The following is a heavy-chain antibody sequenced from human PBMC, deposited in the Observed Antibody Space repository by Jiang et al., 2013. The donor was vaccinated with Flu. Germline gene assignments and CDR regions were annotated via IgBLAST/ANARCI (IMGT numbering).Heavy chain of an antibody. Sequence: ALIYWDDDKRYSPSLKSRLTITKDTSKNQVVLTMTNMDPVDTATYYCAHREKEMTTTEGSYNWFDPWGQGTLVTVSS. CDR3: AHREKEMTTTEGSYNWFDP. D-gene: IGHD5-24*01. V-gene: IGHV2-5*02. J-gene: IGHJ5*02. CDR2: IYWDDDK.